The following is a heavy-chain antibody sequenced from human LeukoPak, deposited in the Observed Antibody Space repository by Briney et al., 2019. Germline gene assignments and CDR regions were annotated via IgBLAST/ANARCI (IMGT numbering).Heavy chain of an antibody. CDR1: GVSISTEGYY. CDR3: ARQFRLWSGYYPFDY. D-gene: IGHD3-3*01. Sequence: PSETLSLTCTVFGVSISTEGYYWGWIRQSPGKGLEWIGAVYYTGTAYYNPPLNSRVTMSVETSRNQFSLNLNYVTAADTAVYYCARQFRLWSGYYPFDYWGQGTLVTVSS. J-gene: IGHJ4*02. V-gene: IGHV4-39*01. CDR2: VYYTGTA.